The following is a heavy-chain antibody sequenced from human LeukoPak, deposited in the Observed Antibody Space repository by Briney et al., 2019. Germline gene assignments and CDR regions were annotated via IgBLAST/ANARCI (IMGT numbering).Heavy chain of an antibody. CDR2: IIPILGIA. J-gene: IGHJ6*02. CDR1: GGTFSSYA. V-gene: IGHV1-69*04. CDR3: ARDPDIVATKPSYYYYGMDV. D-gene: IGHD5-12*01. Sequence: GASVKVSCKASGGTFSSYAISWVRQAPGQGLEWMGRIIPILGIANYAQKFQGRVTITADKSTSTAYMELSSLRSEDTAVYYCARDPDIVATKPSYYYYGMDVWGQGTTVTVSS.